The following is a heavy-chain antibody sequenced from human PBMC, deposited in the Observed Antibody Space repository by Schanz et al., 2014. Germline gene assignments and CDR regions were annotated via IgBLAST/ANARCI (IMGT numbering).Heavy chain of an antibody. CDR2: MSYDGSIK. CDR3: AKQIHYDILTVTRN. Sequence: QLVGSGGGLIQPGGSLRLSCVASGFTFSSYGMHWVRQAPGKGLEWVAAMSYDGSIKYYGDSVKGRFTISRDNSKNTLYLQMNSLRAEDTAVYYCAKQIHYDILTVTRNWGQGTLVTVSS. V-gene: IGHV3-33*06. CDR1: GFTFSSYG. D-gene: IGHD3-9*01. J-gene: IGHJ4*02.